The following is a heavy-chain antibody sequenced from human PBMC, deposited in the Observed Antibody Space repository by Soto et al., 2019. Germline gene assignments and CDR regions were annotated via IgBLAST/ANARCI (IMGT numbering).Heavy chain of an antibody. D-gene: IGHD4-17*01. J-gene: IGHJ4*02. CDR1: GFTFSSYA. Sequence: GGSLRLSCAASGFTFSSYAMSWVRQAPGKGLEWVSAISGSVGSTYYADSVKGRFTISRDNSKNKLYLQMNSLRAEDTAVYYCPKDDYGDYAGQFDYWGQGTLVIVSS. CDR2: ISGSVGST. CDR3: PKDDYGDYAGQFDY. V-gene: IGHV3-23*01.